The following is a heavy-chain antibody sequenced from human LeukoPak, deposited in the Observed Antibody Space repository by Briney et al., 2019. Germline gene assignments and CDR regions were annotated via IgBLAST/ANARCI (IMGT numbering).Heavy chain of an antibody. Sequence: GGSLRLSCAVSGFTTSYYAMSWVRQAPGKGLEWVAKIKQDGSEKYYVDSVKGRFTISRDNAKNSLSLQMNSLRAEDTAVYYCARDYDHYYGSGSYLYYFDYWGQGTLVTVSS. D-gene: IGHD3-10*01. CDR1: GFTTSYYA. CDR3: ARDYDHYYGSGSYLYYFDY. CDR2: IKQDGSEK. J-gene: IGHJ4*02. V-gene: IGHV3-7*01.